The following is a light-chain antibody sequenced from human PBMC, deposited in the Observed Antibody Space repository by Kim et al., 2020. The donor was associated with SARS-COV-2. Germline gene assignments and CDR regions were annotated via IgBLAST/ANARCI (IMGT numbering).Light chain of an antibody. CDR3: QQYYSYPT. J-gene: IGKJ1*01. V-gene: IGKV1-8*01. Sequence: SPSTGDRVPITCRASQGISSYLACYQQTPGKAPKLLFYAASTLQSGVPSRFSGSGSGTDFTLTISCLQSEDFATYYCQQYYSYPTFGQGTKVEIK. CDR1: QGISSY. CDR2: AAS.